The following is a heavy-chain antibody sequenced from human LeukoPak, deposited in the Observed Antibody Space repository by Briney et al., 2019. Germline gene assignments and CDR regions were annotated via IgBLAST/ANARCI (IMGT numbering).Heavy chain of an antibody. CDR1: GFTINTYA. CDR3: AKETVDLLAGIDY. J-gene: IGHJ4*03. D-gene: IGHD3-10*01. Sequence: GGSLRLSCVVSGFTINTYAMTWVRQAPGKGLEWVSAISSRGENTYYADSVQGRFTISRDNSKNTLYLHMNRLRAEDTAVYFCAKETVDLLAGIDYWGQGATVTVSS. CDR2: ISSRGENT. V-gene: IGHV3-23*01.